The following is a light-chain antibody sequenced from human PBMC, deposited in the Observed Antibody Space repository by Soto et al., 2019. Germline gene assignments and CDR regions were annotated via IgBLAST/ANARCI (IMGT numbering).Light chain of an antibody. CDR2: RNN. Sequence: QSVLTQPPSASGTPGQRVTISCSRSSSNIGSNYVYWYQQLPGTAPKLLTYRNNQRPSGVPDRFSGSKSGTSASLAISGLRSEDEADYYCAAWDDSLSVLFGGGTKLTVL. V-gene: IGLV1-47*01. J-gene: IGLJ2*01. CDR1: SSNIGSNY. CDR3: AAWDDSLSVL.